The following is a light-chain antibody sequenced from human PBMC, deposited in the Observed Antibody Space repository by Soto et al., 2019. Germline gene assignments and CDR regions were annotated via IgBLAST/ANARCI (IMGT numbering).Light chain of an antibody. Sequence: QSVLTQPASVSGSPGQSITISCTGTSSDVGGYIYVSWYQQHPGKAPKLMIYDVSDRPSGVSYRFSGSKSGNTASLTISGLQAEDEADYYCSSYTSSSTVVFGGGTKLTVL. CDR2: DVS. CDR1: SSDVGGYIY. J-gene: IGLJ2*01. V-gene: IGLV2-14*01. CDR3: SSYTSSSTVV.